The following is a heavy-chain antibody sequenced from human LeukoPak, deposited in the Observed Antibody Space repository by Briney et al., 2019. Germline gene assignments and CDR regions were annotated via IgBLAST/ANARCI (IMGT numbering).Heavy chain of an antibody. CDR3: AREVAARRLGSWVDP. Sequence: GGSLRLSCAASGFTFSSYGMHWVRQAPGKGLEWVANIKQDGSERNYVDSVRGRFTVSRDNAKNSLYLQMNSLRVEDTAVYYCAREVAARRLGSWVDPWGQGTPVIVSS. D-gene: IGHD6-6*01. V-gene: IGHV3-7*01. CDR1: GFTFSSYG. J-gene: IGHJ5*01. CDR2: IKQDGSER.